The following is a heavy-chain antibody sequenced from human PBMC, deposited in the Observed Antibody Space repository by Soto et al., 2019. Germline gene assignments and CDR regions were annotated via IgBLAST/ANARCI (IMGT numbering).Heavy chain of an antibody. J-gene: IGHJ6*02. CDR2: IKSKTDGGTT. D-gene: IGHD6-13*01. CDR1: GFTFSNAW. V-gene: IGHV3-15*01. CDR3: TTWNAYGSSWRYYYYYYGMDV. Sequence: PGGSLRLSCSASGFTFSNAWMSWVRQAPGKGLEWVGRIKSKTDGGTTDYAAPVKGRFTISRDDSKNTLYLQMNSLKTEDTAVYYCTTWNAYGSSWRYYYYYYGMDVWGQGTTVTVSS.